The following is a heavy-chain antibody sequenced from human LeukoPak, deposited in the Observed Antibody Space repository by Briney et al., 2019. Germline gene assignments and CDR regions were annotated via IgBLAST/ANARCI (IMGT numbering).Heavy chain of an antibody. CDR3: ARDPPAVSINTYA. V-gene: IGHV3-7*01. J-gene: IGHJ4*02. Sequence: PGGSLRLSCAASGFTFSTFWMTWVRQAPGKGLEWVANINRDGSQTYYVDSAKGRFTISRDNAQNSLYLQMNGLRVEDTAVYYCARDPPAVSINTYAWGQGTLVTVSS. CDR2: INRDGSQT. CDR1: GFTFSTFW. D-gene: IGHD2-8*01.